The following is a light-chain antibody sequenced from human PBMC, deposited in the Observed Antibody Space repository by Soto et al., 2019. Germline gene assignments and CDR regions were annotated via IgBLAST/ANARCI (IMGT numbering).Light chain of an antibody. V-gene: IGKV3-15*01. CDR3: QQYNNWPPA. J-gene: IGKJ3*01. CDR2: VAS. Sequence: EIVMTQSPATLSVSPGERATLSCRSSHSVSSNLAWYQQKPGQAPRLLISVASTRATGIPARFSGSGSGTDFTLTISSRQSEDFAIYYCQQYNNWPPAFGPGTKVDIK. CDR1: HSVSSN.